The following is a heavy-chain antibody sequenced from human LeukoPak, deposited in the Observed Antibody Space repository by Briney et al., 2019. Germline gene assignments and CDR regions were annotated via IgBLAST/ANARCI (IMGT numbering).Heavy chain of an antibody. V-gene: IGHV4-31*03. CDR3: AREFWSDSRNMDV. CDR2: IFYSGST. D-gene: IGHD6-13*01. J-gene: IGHJ6*03. CDR1: SGSISSGGYY. Sequence: PSPTQSLIRTLSSGSISSGGYYWTWIRQHPWNGPQWIGYIFYSGSTFYNPSLKSRVTLSVDTSKNQFSLKLSSVTAADTAVYYCAREFWSDSRNMDVWGKGTTVTVSS.